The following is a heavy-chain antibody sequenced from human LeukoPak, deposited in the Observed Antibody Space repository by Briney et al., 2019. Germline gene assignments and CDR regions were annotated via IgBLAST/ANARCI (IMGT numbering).Heavy chain of an antibody. CDR3: AAVDVDTAFP. D-gene: IGHD5-18*01. J-gene: IGHJ5*02. CDR2: ISGSGGST. V-gene: IGHV3-23*01. Sequence: PGGSLRLSCAASGFTFNNYGMSWVRRAPGEGLGSVSAISGSGGSTYYGDSVKGRFTISRDNSKNTLYLQMSSLRAEDTAVYYCAAVDVDTAFPWGQGTLVTVSS. CDR1: GFTFNNYG.